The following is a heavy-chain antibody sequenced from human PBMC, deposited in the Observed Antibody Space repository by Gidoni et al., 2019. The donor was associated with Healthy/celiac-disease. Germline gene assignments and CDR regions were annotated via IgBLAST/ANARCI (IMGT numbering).Heavy chain of an antibody. CDR3: ARQPRTSTGGAFDI. CDR1: GGSISSSSYY. V-gene: IGHV4-39*01. Sequence: QLQLQESGPGLVKPSETLSLTCPVSGGSISSSSYYWGWIRQPPGKGLEWIGSIYYSGSTYYNPSLKSRVTISVDTSKNQFSLKLSSVTAADTAVYYCARQPRTSTGGAFDIWGQGTMVTVSS. J-gene: IGHJ3*02. CDR2: IYYSGST. D-gene: IGHD3-10*01.